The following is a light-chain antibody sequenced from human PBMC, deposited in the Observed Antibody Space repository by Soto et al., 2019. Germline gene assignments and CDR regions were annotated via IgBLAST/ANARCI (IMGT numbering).Light chain of an antibody. CDR3: CSYAGSSTFYV. V-gene: IGLV2-23*02. CDR1: SSDVGSYNL. CDR2: EVS. J-gene: IGLJ1*01. Sequence: QSVLTRPASVSGSPGQSITISCTGTSSDVGSYNLVSWYQQHPGKAPKLMIYEVSKRPSGVSNRFSGSKSGNTASLTISGLQAEDEADYYCCSYAGSSTFYVFGNGTKVTVL.